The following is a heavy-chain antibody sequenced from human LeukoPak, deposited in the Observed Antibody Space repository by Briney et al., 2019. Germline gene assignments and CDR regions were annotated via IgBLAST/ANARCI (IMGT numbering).Heavy chain of an antibody. Sequence: GGSLRLSCAASGFTFSSYAMHWVRQAPGKGLEWVAVISYDGSNKYYADSVKGRFTISRDNAKNSLYLQMNSLRAEDTAVYYCARGARTCDYWGQGTLVTVSS. CDR2: ISYDGSNK. D-gene: IGHD2-2*01. V-gene: IGHV3-30*04. CDR3: ARGARTCDY. J-gene: IGHJ4*02. CDR1: GFTFSSYA.